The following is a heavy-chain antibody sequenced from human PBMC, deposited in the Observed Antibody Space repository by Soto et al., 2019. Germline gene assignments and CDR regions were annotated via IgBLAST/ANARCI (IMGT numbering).Heavy chain of an antibody. J-gene: IGHJ4*02. D-gene: IGHD4-17*01. Sequence: PSETLSLTCTVSGGSISSYYWSWIRQPPGKGLEWIGYIYYSGSTNYNPSLKSRVTMSLDTSKNQLSLKLSSVTPADTAVYYCARRYGPSFDYWGQGTLVTVSS. CDR3: ARRYGPSFDY. CDR2: IYYSGST. V-gene: IGHV4-59*01. CDR1: GGSISSYY.